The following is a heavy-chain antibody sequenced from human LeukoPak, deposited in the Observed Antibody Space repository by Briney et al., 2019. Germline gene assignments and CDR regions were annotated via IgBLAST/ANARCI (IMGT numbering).Heavy chain of an antibody. Sequence: ASVKVSCKASGYTFTGYYMHWVRQAPGQGLEWMGWINPNSGGTNYAQKLQGRVTMTRDTSISTAYMELSSLRSEDTAVYYCARGSPGDYYYMDVWGKGTTVTVSS. D-gene: IGHD3-16*01. CDR1: GYTFTGYY. J-gene: IGHJ6*03. CDR2: INPNSGGT. CDR3: ARGSPGDYYYMDV. V-gene: IGHV1-2*02.